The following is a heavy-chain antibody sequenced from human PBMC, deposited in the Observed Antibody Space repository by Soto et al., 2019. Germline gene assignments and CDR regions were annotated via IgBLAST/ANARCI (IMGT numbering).Heavy chain of an antibody. D-gene: IGHD3-9*01. J-gene: IGHJ4*02. V-gene: IGHV3-64*01. CDR1: GFTFSSYA. Sequence: GGSLRLSCAASGFTFSSYAMHWVRQAPGKGLEYVSAISSNGGSTYYANSVKGRFTISRDNSKNTLYLQMGSLRAEDMAVYYCARVGYDILTGYYKWNYFDYWGQGT. CDR2: ISSNGGST. CDR3: ARVGYDILTGYYKWNYFDY.